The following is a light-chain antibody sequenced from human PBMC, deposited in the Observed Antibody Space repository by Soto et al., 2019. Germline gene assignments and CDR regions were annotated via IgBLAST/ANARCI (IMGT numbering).Light chain of an antibody. J-gene: IGKJ5*01. CDR1: QSLNNG. CDR2: DAS. Sequence: DIHMTQSPSSLSASVGDRVTITCRASQSLNNGLAWYQQKPGKAPNLLIYDASTLERGVPSRFSGTGSGTEFTLTISSLQPDDFATYYCQQYHRSSITFGQGTRLEI. CDR3: QQYHRSSIT. V-gene: IGKV1-5*01.